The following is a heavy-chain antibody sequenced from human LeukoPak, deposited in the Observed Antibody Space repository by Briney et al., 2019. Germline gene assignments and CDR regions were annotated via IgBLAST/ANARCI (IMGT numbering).Heavy chain of an antibody. V-gene: IGHV1-18*01. D-gene: IGHD3-22*01. CDR1: GYTFTSYG. Sequence: ASVKVSCKASGYTFTSYGISWVRQAPGQGLEWMGWISAYNGNTNYAQKLQGRVTMTTDTSTSTAYMELRSLRSDDTAVYYCARNPQTYDSSGYYSFYGDYWGQGTLVTVSS. CDR3: ARNPQTYDSSGYYSFYGDY. CDR2: ISAYNGNT. J-gene: IGHJ4*02.